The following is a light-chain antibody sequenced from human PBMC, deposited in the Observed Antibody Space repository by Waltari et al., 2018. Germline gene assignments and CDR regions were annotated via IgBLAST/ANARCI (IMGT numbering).Light chain of an antibody. J-gene: IGKJ4*01. CDR1: QDIRSW. CDR3: QQFNTFPLT. CDR2: NAS. V-gene: IGKV1-5*03. Sequence: DIQLTQSPSTLYASVGDRVTITCRASQDIRSWLAWYQQKPGKAPKILIYNASRLESWVPLRFSGTGSGTEFTLTISNLQPDDYATYFCQQFNTFPLTFGGGT.